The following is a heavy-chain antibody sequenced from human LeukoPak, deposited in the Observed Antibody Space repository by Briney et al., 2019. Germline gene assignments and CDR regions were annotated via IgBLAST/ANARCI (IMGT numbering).Heavy chain of an antibody. Sequence: GGSLRLSCAASGFTFSSYAMHWVRQAPGKGLEWVAVISYDGSNKYYADSVKGRFTISRDNSKNTLYLQMNSLRAEDTAVYYCARDLDYWGQGTMVTVSS. CDR1: GFTFSSYA. CDR3: ARDLDY. CDR2: ISYDGSNK. V-gene: IGHV3-30-3*01. J-gene: IGHJ4*02.